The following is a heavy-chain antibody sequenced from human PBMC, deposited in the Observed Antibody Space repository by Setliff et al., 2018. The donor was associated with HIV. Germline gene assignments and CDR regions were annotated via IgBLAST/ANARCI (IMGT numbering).Heavy chain of an antibody. V-gene: IGHV1-2*02. CDR2: INPNSGDT. CDR1: GYTFTGYY. J-gene: IGHJ4*02. CDR3: ARNYVSGSLGLDY. Sequence: GASVKVSCKASGYTFTGYYIHWVRLAPGQGLEWMGWINPNSGDTNFAQKFQGRVTVTGDTSISTAYMELNSLTSDDTAVYYCARNYVSGSLGLDYWGQGTLVTVS. D-gene: IGHD3-10*01.